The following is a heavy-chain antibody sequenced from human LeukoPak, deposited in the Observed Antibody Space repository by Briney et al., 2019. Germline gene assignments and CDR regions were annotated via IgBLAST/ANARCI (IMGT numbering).Heavy chain of an antibody. D-gene: IGHD3-16*02. CDR3: ARVWELSYDY. CDR1: GFTFSSYS. J-gene: IGHJ4*02. CDR2: ISSSSSYI. Sequence: GGSLRLSCAASGFTFSSYSMNWVRQAPGKGLEWVSSISSSSSYISYADSVKGRFTISRDNAKNSLYLQMNSLRAEDTAVYYCARVWELSYDYWGQGTLVTVSS. V-gene: IGHV3-21*01.